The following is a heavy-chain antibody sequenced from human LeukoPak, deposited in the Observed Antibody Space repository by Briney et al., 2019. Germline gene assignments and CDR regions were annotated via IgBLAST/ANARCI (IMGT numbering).Heavy chain of an antibody. V-gene: IGHV3-23*01. Sequence: GGSLRLSCAASGFTFKDYAMSWVRQAPGTGLEWVSSMTGSSGSTYYADSVKGRFTISRDNSKNILFLQMNSLRADDTAIYYCAKGLAGDYWGQGTLVTVSS. CDR3: AKGLAGDY. J-gene: IGHJ4*02. CDR1: GFTFKDYA. D-gene: IGHD6-19*01. CDR2: MTGSSGST.